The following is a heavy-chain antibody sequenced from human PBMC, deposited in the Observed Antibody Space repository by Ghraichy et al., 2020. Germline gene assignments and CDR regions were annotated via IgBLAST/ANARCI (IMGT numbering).Heavy chain of an antibody. CDR2: IYYSGST. CDR3: ARDFVLRYFDWLLKFSNWFDP. Sequence: SETLSLTCTVSGGSISSSSYYWGWIRQPPGKGLEWIGSIYYSGSTYYNPSLKSRVTISVDTSKNQLSLKLSSVTAADTAVYYCARDFVLRYFDWLLKFSNWFDPWGQVTLVTVSS. CDR1: GGSISSSSYY. D-gene: IGHD3-9*01. J-gene: IGHJ5*02. V-gene: IGHV4-39*07.